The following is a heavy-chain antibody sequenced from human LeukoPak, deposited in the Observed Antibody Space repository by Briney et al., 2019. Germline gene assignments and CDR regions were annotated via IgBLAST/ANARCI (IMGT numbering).Heavy chain of an antibody. V-gene: IGHV4-34*01. J-gene: IGHJ6*03. D-gene: IGHD1-26*01. CDR3: ARHRGRYYYYMDV. CDR1: GGSFSGYY. CDR2: INHSGST. Sequence: SETLSLTCAVYGGSFSGYYWSWIRQPPGKGLEWIGEINHSGSTNYNPSLKSRVTISVDTSKNQFSLKLSSVTAADTAVYHCARHRGRYYYYMDVWGKGTTVTISS.